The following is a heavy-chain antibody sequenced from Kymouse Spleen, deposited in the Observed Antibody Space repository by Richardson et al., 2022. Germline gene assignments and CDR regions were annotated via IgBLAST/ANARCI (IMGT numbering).Heavy chain of an antibody. CDR1: GGSISSSSYY. Sequence: QLQLQESGPGLVKPSETLSLTCTVSGGSISSSSYYWGWIRQPPGKGLEWIGSIYYSGSTYYNPSLKSRVTISVDTSKNQFSLKLSSVTAADTAVYYCARDNWNTGAFDIWGQGTMVTVSS. CDR3: ARDNWNTGAFDI. J-gene: IGHJ3*02. CDR2: IYYSGST. D-gene: IGHD1-20*01,IGHD1-7*01. V-gene: IGHV4-39*01.